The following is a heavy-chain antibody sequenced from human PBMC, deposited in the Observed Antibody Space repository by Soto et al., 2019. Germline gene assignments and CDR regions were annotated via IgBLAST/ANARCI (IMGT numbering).Heavy chain of an antibody. D-gene: IGHD2-2*01. CDR2: IYSDGTT. Sequence: PSETLSLTCTVSGGSISGYYWSWVRQPAGKGLEWVGRIYSDGTTNYSPSLKSRVTMSLDTSKDQFSLHLNSVTAADTAVYYCSSLGRSNPKCYTRGMGVWRQGTTITSSS. CDR3: SSLGRSNPKCYTRGMGV. V-gene: IGHV4-4*07. CDR1: GGSISGYY. J-gene: IGHJ6*02.